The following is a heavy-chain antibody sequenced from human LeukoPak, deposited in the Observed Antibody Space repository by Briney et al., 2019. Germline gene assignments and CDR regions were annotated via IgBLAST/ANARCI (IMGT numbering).Heavy chain of an antibody. CDR3: ARKYSGSPYYFDY. CDR2: IYYSGST. V-gene: IGHV4-59*08. J-gene: IGHJ4*02. D-gene: IGHD5-12*01. CDR1: GGSISSYY. Sequence: SETLSLTCTVSGGSISSYYWSWIRQPPGKGLEWIGYIYYSGSTNYNPSLKSRVTISVDTSKNQFSLKLSSVTATDTAVYYCARKYSGSPYYFDYWGQGTLVTVSS.